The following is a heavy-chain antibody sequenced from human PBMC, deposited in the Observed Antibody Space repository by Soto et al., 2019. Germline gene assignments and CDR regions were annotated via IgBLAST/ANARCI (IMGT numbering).Heavy chain of an antibody. Sequence: PGESLKISCKGSGYSFTSYWIGWVRQMPGKGLEWMGIIYPGDSDTRYSPSFQGQVTISADKSISTAYLQWSSLKASDTAMYYCARALLRFLEWSSDAFDIWGQGTMVTVSS. CDR3: ARALLRFLEWSSDAFDI. J-gene: IGHJ3*02. CDR1: GYSFTSYW. D-gene: IGHD3-3*01. V-gene: IGHV5-51*01. CDR2: IYPGDSDT.